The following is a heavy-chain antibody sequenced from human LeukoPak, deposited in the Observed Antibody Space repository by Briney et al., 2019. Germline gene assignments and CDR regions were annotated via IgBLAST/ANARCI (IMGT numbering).Heavy chain of an antibody. Sequence: TSETLSLTCTVSGGSISSSSYYWGWIRQPPGKGLEWIGSIYYSGSTYYNPSLKSRVTISVDTSKNQFSLKLSSVTAADTAVYYCARADEYSSSWYEGVTTHYYFDYWGQGTLVTVSS. V-gene: IGHV4-39*07. CDR1: GGSISSSSYY. CDR2: IYYSGST. J-gene: IGHJ4*02. D-gene: IGHD6-13*01. CDR3: ARADEYSSSWYEGVTTHYYFDY.